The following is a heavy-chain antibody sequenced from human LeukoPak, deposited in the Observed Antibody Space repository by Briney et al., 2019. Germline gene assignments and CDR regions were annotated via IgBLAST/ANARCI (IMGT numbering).Heavy chain of an antibody. V-gene: IGHV3-74*01. CDR1: GFTFSSYW. D-gene: IGHD4-23*01. J-gene: IGHJ4*02. CDR3: ARDDYGGRGEFDY. Sequence: GGSLRLSCAASGFTFSSYWMHWVRQAPGKGLVWVSRINSDGSTTSYADSVRGRFTISRDNAKNTLYLQMNSLRAEDTAVYYCARDDYGGRGEFDYWGQGTLVTVSS. CDR2: INSDGSTT.